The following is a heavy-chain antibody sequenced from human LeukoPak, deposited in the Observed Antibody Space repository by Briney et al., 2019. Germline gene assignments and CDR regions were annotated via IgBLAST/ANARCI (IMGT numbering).Heavy chain of an antibody. J-gene: IGHJ4*02. CDR3: ARDFINYYDSSGYIFDY. D-gene: IGHD3-22*01. Sequence: EASVTVSCKASGYTFTSYYMHWVRQAPGQGLEWMGIINPSGGSTSYAQKFQGRVTMTRDTSTSTVYMELSSLRSEDTAVYYCARDFINYYDSSGYIFDYWGQGTLVTVSS. CDR1: GYTFTSYY. CDR2: INPSGGST. V-gene: IGHV1-46*01.